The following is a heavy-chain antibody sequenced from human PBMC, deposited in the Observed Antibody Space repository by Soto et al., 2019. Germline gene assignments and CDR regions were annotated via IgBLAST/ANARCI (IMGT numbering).Heavy chain of an antibody. CDR3: ARVLSSGFFDY. CDR2: IYYSGST. CDR1: GGSISSYY. Sequence: SETLSLTCTFLGGSISSYYSSQHRQPPGTGLEWIGYIYYSGSTNYNPSLKSRVTISVDTSKNQFSLKLSSVTAADTAVYYCARVLSSGFFDYWGQGTLVTVSS. J-gene: IGHJ4*02. V-gene: IGHV4-59*01. D-gene: IGHD6-19*01.